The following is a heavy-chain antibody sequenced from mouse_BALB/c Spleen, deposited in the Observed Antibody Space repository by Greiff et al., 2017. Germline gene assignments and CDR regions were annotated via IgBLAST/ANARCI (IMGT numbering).Heavy chain of an antibody. Sequence: VHLVESGAELVRPGVSVKISCKGSGYTFTDYAMHWVKQSHAKSLEWIGVISTYYGDASYNQKFKGKATMTVDKSSSTAYMELARLTSEDSAIYYCVREEGSYAMDYWGQGTSVTVSS. CDR1: GYTFTDYA. V-gene: IGHV1S137*01. CDR2: ISTYYGDA. CDR3: VREEGSYAMDY. J-gene: IGHJ4*01.